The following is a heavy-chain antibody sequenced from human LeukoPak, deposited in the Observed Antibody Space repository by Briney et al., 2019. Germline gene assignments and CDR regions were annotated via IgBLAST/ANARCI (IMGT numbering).Heavy chain of an antibody. CDR1: GFTFTSSA. D-gene: IGHD2-15*01. CDR3: AAGYCSGGSCYPYYYYGMDV. V-gene: IGHV1-58*01. Sequence: SVKVSCKASGFTFTSSAVQWVRQARGQRLEWIGWIVVGSGNTNYAQKFQERVTVTRDMSTSTAYMELSSLRSEDTAVYYCAAGYCSGGSCYPYYYYGMDVWGQGTTVTVSS. CDR2: IVVGSGNT. J-gene: IGHJ6*02.